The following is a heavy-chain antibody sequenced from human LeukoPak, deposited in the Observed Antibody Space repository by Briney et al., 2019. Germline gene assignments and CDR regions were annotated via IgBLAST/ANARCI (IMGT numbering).Heavy chain of an antibody. CDR2: XTHXXGGT. Sequence: GASVKXSCKASXXXXTXXXXXXXXXXXXXXXEWMGWXTHXXGGTKYAXKXPGRVTMTRDKSISTAYMELSRLRSEDTAVYXCAXEGVGXXPWGQGTLVTVSS. D-gene: IGHD3-16*01. V-gene: IGHV1-2*03. J-gene: IGHJ5*02. CDR1: XXXXTXXX. CDR3: AXEGVGXXP.